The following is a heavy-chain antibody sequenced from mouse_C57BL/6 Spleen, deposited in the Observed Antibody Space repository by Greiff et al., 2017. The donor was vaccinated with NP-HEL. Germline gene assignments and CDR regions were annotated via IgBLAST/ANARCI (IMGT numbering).Heavy chain of an antibody. CDR2: IWSGGST. D-gene: IGHD1-1*01. Sequence: QVQLKESGPGLVQPSQSLSITCTVSGFSLTSYGVHWVRQSPGKGLEWLGVIWSGGSTDYNAAFISRLSISKDNSKSQVFFKMNSLQADDTAIYYCARNSGGFTTVVATGDYYAMDYWGQGTSVTVSS. CDR3: ARNSGGFTTVVATGDYYAMDY. J-gene: IGHJ4*01. CDR1: GFSLTSYG. V-gene: IGHV2-2*01.